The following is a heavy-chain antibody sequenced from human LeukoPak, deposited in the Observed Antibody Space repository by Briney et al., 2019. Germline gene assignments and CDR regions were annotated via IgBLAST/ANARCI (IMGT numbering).Heavy chain of an antibody. Sequence: ASVKVSCKVSGYTLTELSMHWVRQAPGKGLEWMGGLDPEDGETIYAQKFQGRVTMTEDTSTDTAYMELSSLRSEDTAVYYCATVKDSSGYYYRSADYYYYGMDVWGQGTTVTVSS. CDR2: LDPEDGET. CDR3: ATVKDSSGYYYRSADYYYYGMDV. V-gene: IGHV1-24*01. D-gene: IGHD3-22*01. J-gene: IGHJ6*02. CDR1: GYTLTELS.